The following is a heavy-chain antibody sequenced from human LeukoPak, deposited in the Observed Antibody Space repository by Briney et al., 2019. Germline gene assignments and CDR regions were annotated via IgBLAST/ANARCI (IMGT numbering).Heavy chain of an antibody. CDR1: GYTLTSYG. CDR2: ISAYNGNT. Sequence: GASVKVSCKASGYTLTSYGISWVRQAPGQGLEWMGWISAYNGNTNYAQKLQGRVTTTTDTSTSTDYMELRSLRSDDTAVYYCARDDVRSYSKPFDYWGQGTLVTVSS. V-gene: IGHV1-18*01. J-gene: IGHJ4*02. D-gene: IGHD1-26*01. CDR3: ARDDVRSYSKPFDY.